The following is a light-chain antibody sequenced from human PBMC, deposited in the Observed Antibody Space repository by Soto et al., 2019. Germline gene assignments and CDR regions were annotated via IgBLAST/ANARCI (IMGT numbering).Light chain of an antibody. CDR3: QHYVSWPLA. J-gene: IGKJ4*01. V-gene: IGKV3-15*01. CDR2: DAS. CDR1: RGIAST. Sequence: EVVMTQSPATLSVSPGERATLSCRASRGIASTLASYQQKPGQTPSLLIYDASTRATGVPARFIGSASGTEFTLTITSLQSEDFAIYYCQHYVSWPLAFGGGTRVENK.